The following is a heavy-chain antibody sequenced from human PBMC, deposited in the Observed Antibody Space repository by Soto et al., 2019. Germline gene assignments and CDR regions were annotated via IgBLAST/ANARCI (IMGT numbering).Heavy chain of an antibody. D-gene: IGHD6-25*01. CDR1: GFNFGSYA. Sequence: VLLVESGGGLVQPGGSLRLSCAVSGFNFGSYAMHWVRQAPGKGLEWVAAVNWNSDKVAYAGSVLGRFTIFRDSAKNSLHLQMNDLTTEDTAFYYCAKDKGGTPYYIDSWGQGILVTVSS. V-gene: IGHV3-9*01. CDR3: AKDKGGTPYYIDS. CDR2: VNWNSDKV. J-gene: IGHJ4*02.